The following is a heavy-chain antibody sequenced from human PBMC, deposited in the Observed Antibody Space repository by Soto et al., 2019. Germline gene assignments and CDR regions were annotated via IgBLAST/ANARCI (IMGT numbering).Heavy chain of an antibody. V-gene: IGHV5-10-1*01. CDR1: GYSFTSYW. CDR3: ARVYTAYGMDV. Sequence: GESLKISCHGSGYSFTSYWITWVPQMPGKGLEWMGRIDHSDSYTNNSPSFQGHVTISADKSISTAYLQWSSLKASDTVMYYCARVYTAYGMDVWGQGNTVTVSS. J-gene: IGHJ6*02. D-gene: IGHD5-18*01. CDR2: IDHSDSYT.